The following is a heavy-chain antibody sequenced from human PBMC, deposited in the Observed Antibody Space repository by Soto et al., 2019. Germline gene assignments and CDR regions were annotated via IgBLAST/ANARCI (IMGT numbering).Heavy chain of an antibody. CDR1: GYTFTSYG. V-gene: IGHV1-18*01. CDR2: ISGYNGKT. J-gene: IGHJ6*02. Sequence: ASVKVSCKASGYTFTSYGISWVRQAPGQGLEWMGWISGYNGKTNYAQKVQDRDTMTSDTSTSTVYLELRSLRFDDTAVYYCAREGDVHYYYYWMDVWGQGTTVTVSS. CDR3: AREGDVHYYYYWMDV. D-gene: IGHD2-21*02.